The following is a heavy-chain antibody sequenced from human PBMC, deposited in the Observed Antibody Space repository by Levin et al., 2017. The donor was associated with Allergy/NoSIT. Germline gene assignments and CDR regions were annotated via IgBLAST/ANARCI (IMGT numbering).Heavy chain of an antibody. Sequence: GESLKISCKASGYTFTGYYMHWVRQAPGQGLEWMGWINPNSGGTNYAQKFQGRVTMTRDTSISTAYMELSRLRSDDTAVYYCARDLEAYDFWSGYSDYWGQGTLVTVSS. J-gene: IGHJ4*02. CDR2: INPNSGGT. D-gene: IGHD3-3*01. CDR3: ARDLEAYDFWSGYSDY. V-gene: IGHV1-2*02. CDR1: GYTFTGYY.